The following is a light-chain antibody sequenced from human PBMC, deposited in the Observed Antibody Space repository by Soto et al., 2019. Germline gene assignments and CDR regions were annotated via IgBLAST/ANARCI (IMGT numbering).Light chain of an antibody. Sequence: QSVLTQPPSVSGAPGQRVTISCTGNSSNIGAGYDVHWYQQLPGTAPKLLIFGNRNRPSGVPDRFSGSKSGSSASLAITGLQAEDEADYFCAAWDVSLNGHYAFGTGTKLTVL. V-gene: IGLV1-40*01. J-gene: IGLJ1*01. CDR2: GNR. CDR3: AAWDVSLNGHYA. CDR1: SSNIGAGYD.